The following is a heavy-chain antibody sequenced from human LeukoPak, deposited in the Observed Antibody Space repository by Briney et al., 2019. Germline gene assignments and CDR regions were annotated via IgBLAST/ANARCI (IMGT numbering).Heavy chain of an antibody. J-gene: IGHJ4*02. CDR2: ISGSGSTI. D-gene: IGHD6-19*01. Sequence: GGSLRLSCAASGFIFSNYAMHWVRQAPGKGLDWVSSISGSGSTINYADSVKGQFTISRDNYKNTLYLQMNNLRAEDTAVYYCARRSGIAVAGAFDYWGQGTLVTVSS. V-gene: IGHV3-23*01. CDR3: ARRSGIAVAGAFDY. CDR1: GFIFSNYA.